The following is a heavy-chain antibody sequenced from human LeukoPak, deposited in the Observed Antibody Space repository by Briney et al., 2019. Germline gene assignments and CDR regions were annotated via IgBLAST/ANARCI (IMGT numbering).Heavy chain of an antibody. V-gene: IGHV3-53*01. CDR1: GFTVSSNY. D-gene: IGHD3-16*01. J-gene: IGHJ4*02. CDR2: IYSGGST. CDR3: ARDLGGERGYFDY. Sequence: GGSLRLSCAASGFTVSSNYMSWVRQAPGKGLEWVSVIYSGGSTYYADSVKGRFTVSRDNSKNTLYLQMNSLRAEDTAVYYCARDLGGERGYFDYWGQGTLVTVSS.